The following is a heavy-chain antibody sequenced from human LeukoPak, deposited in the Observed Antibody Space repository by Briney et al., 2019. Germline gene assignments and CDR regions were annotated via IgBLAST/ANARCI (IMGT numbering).Heavy chain of an antibody. V-gene: IGHV4-59*01. D-gene: IGHD3-3*01. J-gene: IGHJ4*02. Sequence: SETLSLTCTVSGGSISSYYWSWIRQPPGKGLEWIGYIYCSGSTNYNPSLKSRVTISVDTSKNQFSLKLSSVTAADTAVYYCARVTGSYYDFWSGYYVPYYFDYWGQGTLVTVSS. CDR1: GGSISSYY. CDR2: IYCSGST. CDR3: ARVTGSYYDFWSGYYVPYYFDY.